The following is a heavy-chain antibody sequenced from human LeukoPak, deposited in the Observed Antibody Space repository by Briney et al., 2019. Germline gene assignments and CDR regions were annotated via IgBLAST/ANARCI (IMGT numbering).Heavy chain of an antibody. V-gene: IGHV3-23*05. CDR3: ARAHSSSDYFDC. J-gene: IGHJ4*02. Sequence: GGSLRLSCAASGFTFSTYAMTWVRQAPGKGLEWVSVIYTGGSAYYADSVKGRFTTSRDNSKNMLYLQMNSLKAEDTAIYYCARAHSSSDYFDCWGQGILVIVSS. D-gene: IGHD6-19*01. CDR1: GFTFSTYA. CDR2: IYTGGSA.